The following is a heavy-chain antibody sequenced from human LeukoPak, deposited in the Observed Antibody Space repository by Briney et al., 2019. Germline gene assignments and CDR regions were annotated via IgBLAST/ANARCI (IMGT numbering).Heavy chain of an antibody. J-gene: IGHJ4*02. Sequence: SSETLSLTCTVSGGSISSGGYYWSWIRQHPGKGLEWIGYIYYSGSTYYNPSLKSRVTISVDTSKNQFSLKLSSVTAADTAVYYCARSPLSKTTAFDYWGQGTVVTVSS. D-gene: IGHD1-14*01. CDR1: GGSISSGGYY. CDR3: ARSPLSKTTAFDY. CDR2: IYYSGST. V-gene: IGHV4-31*03.